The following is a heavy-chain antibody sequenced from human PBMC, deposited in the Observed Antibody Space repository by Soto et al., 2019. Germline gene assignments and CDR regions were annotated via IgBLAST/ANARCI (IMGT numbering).Heavy chain of an antibody. CDR2: IDPSDSYT. V-gene: IGHV5-10-1*01. CDR3: ASLAYYDFWSGYYTGYDYYGMDV. CDR1: GYSFTIYW. Sequence: PGESLKISCKGSGYSFTIYWISWVRQMPGKGLEWMGRIDPSDSYTNYSPSFQGHVTISADKSISTAYLQWSSLKASDTAMYYCASLAYYDFWSGYYTGYDYYGMDVWGQGTTVTVS. D-gene: IGHD3-3*01. J-gene: IGHJ6*02.